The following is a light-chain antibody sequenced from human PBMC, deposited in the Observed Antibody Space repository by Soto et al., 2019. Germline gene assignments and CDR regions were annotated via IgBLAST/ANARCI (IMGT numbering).Light chain of an antibody. J-gene: IGKJ2*01. CDR3: QQNGSPPT. Sequence: EIVLTQSPGTLSLSPGERATLSCRASQSVSIRYLAWYQQKPGQAPRLLIYGASGRATGIPDRFSGSGSGTDFTLTISRLEPEDFAVYYCQQNGSPPTFGQGTNLEIK. CDR2: GAS. V-gene: IGKV3-20*01. CDR1: QSVSIRY.